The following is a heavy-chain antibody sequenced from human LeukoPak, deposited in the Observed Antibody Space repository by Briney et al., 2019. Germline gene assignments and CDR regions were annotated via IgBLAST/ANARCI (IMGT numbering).Heavy chain of an antibody. V-gene: IGHV4-59*01. CDR1: GGSISSYY. J-gene: IGHJ4*02. CDR2: IYYSGST. CDR3: ARLGYTYGPFDF. Sequence: SETLSLTCTVSGGSISSYYWSWIRQPPGKGLEWIGYIYYSGSTNYNPSLKSRVTISVDTSKNQFSLKLSSVSAADTAVYYCARLGYTYGPFDFWGQGSLVTVSS. D-gene: IGHD5-18*01.